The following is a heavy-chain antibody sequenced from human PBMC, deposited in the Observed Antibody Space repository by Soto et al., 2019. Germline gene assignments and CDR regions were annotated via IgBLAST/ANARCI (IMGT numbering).Heavy chain of an antibody. CDR3: ASSYGSGSYHYYYYGMDV. J-gene: IGHJ6*02. D-gene: IGHD3-10*01. CDR2: IYRGGST. V-gene: IGHV3-66*01. Sequence: GGSLRLSCAASGFTVSSNYMSWVRQAPGKGLEWVSVIYRGGSTYYADSVKGRFTISRDSSKNTLYLQMNSLRAEDTAVYYCASSYGSGSYHYYYYGMDVWGQGTTVTVSS. CDR1: GFTVSSNY.